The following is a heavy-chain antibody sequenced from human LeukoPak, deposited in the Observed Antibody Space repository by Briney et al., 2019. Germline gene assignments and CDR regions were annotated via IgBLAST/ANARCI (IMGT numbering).Heavy chain of an antibody. CDR3: AKAWESGYDYYYYMDV. J-gene: IGHJ6*03. D-gene: IGHD5-12*01. V-gene: IGHV3-30*18. Sequence: PGGSLRLPCAASGFTFSSYGMHWVRQAPGKGLEWVAVISYDGSNKYYADSVKGRFTISRDNSKNTLYLQMNSLRAEDTAVYYCAKAWESGYDYYYYMDVWGKGTTVTVSS. CDR2: ISYDGSNK. CDR1: GFTFSSYG.